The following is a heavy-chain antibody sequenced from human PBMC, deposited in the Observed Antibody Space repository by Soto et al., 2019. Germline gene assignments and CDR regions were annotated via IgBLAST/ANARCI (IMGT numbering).Heavy chain of an antibody. Sequence: PGGSLRLSCAASEFTVSDNFISWVRQAPGKGLEWVSLTYDRGNTYYADSVRGRFTISRDSSKNTVFLHMDRLRDEDTGVYYCARTRLYDASGYYYYYYGMDVWGRGTTGTVSS. CDR3: ARTRLYDASGYYYYYYGMDV. V-gene: IGHV3-53*01. J-gene: IGHJ6*02. CDR1: EFTVSDNF. CDR2: TYDRGNT. D-gene: IGHD3-22*01.